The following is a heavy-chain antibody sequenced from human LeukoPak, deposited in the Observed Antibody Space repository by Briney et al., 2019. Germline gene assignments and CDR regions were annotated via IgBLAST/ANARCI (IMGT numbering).Heavy chain of an antibody. CDR1: GGTFSSYA. D-gene: IGHD2-2*01. Sequence: SVKVSCKASGGTFSSYAISWVRQAPGQGLEWMGGIIPIFGTANYAQKFQGRVTITTDESTSTAYMELSSLRSEDTAVYYCARGRGDIVVVPAAMHWFDPWDQGTLVTVSS. J-gene: IGHJ5*02. V-gene: IGHV1-69*05. CDR3: ARGRGDIVVVPAAMHWFDP. CDR2: IIPIFGTA.